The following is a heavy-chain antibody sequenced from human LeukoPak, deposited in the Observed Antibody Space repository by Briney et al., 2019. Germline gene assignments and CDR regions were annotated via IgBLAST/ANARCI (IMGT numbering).Heavy chain of an antibody. CDR3: AKEGPFAFDY. CDR1: GFTFSSYA. J-gene: IGHJ4*02. D-gene: IGHD2-21*01. CDR2: ISGSGGRGGNT. Sequence: GGSLRLSCAASGFTFSSYAMSWVRQAPGKGLEWVSNISGSGGRGGNTYYADSVKGRFTISRDNSKNTLYLQMNSLRAEDTAVYYCAKEGPFAFDYWGQGTLVTVSS. V-gene: IGHV3-23*01.